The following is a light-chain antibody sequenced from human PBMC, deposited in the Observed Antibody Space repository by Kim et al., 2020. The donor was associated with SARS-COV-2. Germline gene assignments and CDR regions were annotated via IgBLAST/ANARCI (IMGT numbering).Light chain of an antibody. J-gene: IGLJ1*01. V-gene: IGLV1-40*01. CDR2: SNN. CDR3: RSYDTSLGLRI. Sequence: SVLTQPPSVSAAPGQRVTISCTGSSTSIGAGYDVHWYQQLPGAAPKLLIYSNNNRPSGVPDRFSGSKSGTSAYLAITGLQAEDEADYYCRSYDTSLGLRIFGSGTKVTVL. CDR1: STSIGAGYD.